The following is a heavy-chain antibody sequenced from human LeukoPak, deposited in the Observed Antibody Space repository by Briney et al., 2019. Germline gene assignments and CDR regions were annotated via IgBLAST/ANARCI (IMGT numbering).Heavy chain of an antibody. CDR1: GFTFSSYW. J-gene: IGHJ6*03. Sequence: PGGSLRLSCAASGFTFSSYWMSWVRQAPGKGLEWVANIKQDGSEKYYVDSVKGRFTISRDNAKNSLYLQMNSLRAEDTAVYYCARDSRSSGWLSYHYYMDVWGKGTTVTVSS. CDR3: ARDSRSSGWLSYHYYMDV. V-gene: IGHV3-7*01. D-gene: IGHD6-19*01. CDR2: IKQDGSEK.